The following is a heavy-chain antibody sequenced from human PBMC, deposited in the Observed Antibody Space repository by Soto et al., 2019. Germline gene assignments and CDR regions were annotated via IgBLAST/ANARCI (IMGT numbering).Heavy chain of an antibody. J-gene: IGHJ3*02. CDR1: GFTFSSYG. D-gene: IGHD3-3*01. Sequence: GGSLRLSCAASGFTFSSYGMHWVRQAPGKGLEWVAVIWYDGSNKYYADSVKGRFTISRDNSKNTLYLQMNSLRAEDTAVYYCAREPTYYDFWSGYRNQDAFDTWGQGTMVTVSS. CDR2: IWYDGSNK. V-gene: IGHV3-33*01. CDR3: AREPTYYDFWSGYRNQDAFDT.